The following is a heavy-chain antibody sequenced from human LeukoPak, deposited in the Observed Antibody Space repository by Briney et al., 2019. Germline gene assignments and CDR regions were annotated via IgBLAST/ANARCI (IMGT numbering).Heavy chain of an antibody. CDR3: ARASASPTXSNSYYFETXKKNAFXI. J-gene: IGHJ3*02. D-gene: IGHD3-22*01. Sequence: GASVKVSCKTSGYTFNNYGITWVRNAPGQGLEWMGWTSAYNGDKNYAQKFQGRVTMTTDTSTRTAHMEVRSLRSDDTAVYYCARASASPTXSNSYYFETXKKNAFXIWGQGTMVXXSS. CDR2: TSAYNGDK. V-gene: IGHV1-18*01. CDR1: GYTFNNYG.